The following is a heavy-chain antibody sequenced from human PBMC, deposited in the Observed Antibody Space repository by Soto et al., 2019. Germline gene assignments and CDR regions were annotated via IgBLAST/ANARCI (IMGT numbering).Heavy chain of an antibody. V-gene: IGHV3-11*06. Sequence: GSLRLSCAASGFTFSDYYMSWIRQAPGKGLEWVSCISDSSSNTNYGDSVKGRFTISRDNAKNLLYLQMNSLRAEDTAVYYCAKGEGYKWNYEFDPWGQGTLVTVSS. J-gene: IGHJ5*02. CDR2: ISDSSSNT. CDR1: GFTFSDYY. CDR3: AKGEGYKWNYEFDP. D-gene: IGHD1-7*01.